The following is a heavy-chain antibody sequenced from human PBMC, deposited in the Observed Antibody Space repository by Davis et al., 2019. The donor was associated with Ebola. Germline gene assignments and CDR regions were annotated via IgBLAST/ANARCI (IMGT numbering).Heavy chain of an antibody. V-gene: IGHV3-53*01. Sequence: GGSLRLSCAASGFTVSSNYMSWVRQAPGKGLEWVSVIYNGGSTYYADSVMGRVTISRDHSKTRVFLQMNSVRAEDTAVYYCAKDRSADGMDVWGQGTTVTVSS. CDR1: GFTVSSNY. J-gene: IGHJ6*02. CDR2: IYNGGST. CDR3: AKDRSADGMDV.